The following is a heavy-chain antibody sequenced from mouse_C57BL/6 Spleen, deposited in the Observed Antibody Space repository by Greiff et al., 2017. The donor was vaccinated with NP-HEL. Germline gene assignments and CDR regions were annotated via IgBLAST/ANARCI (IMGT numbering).Heavy chain of an antibody. D-gene: IGHD2-4*01. CDR2: IYPGSGNN. CDR3: ARWEGYDYYWYFDV. Sequence: VQLQQSGAELVRPGASVKLSCKASGYTFTDYYINWVKQRPGQGLEWIARIYPGSGNNYYNEKFKGKATLTAEKSASTAYMQLSSLTSEDSAVYFCARWEGYDYYWYFDVWGTGTTVTVSS. J-gene: IGHJ1*03. V-gene: IGHV1-76*01. CDR1: GYTFTDYY.